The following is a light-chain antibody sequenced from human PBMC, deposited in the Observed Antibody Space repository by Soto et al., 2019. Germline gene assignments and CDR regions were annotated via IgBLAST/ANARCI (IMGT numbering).Light chain of an antibody. J-gene: IGLJ1*01. CDR2: DVS. V-gene: IGLV2-14*01. CDR1: SSDVGGYNY. CDR3: SSYTSSSTLEYV. Sequence: QSALTQPASVSGSPGQLITISCTGTSSDVGGYNYVSWYQQHPGKAPKLMIYDVSNRPSGVSNRFSGSKSGNTASLTISGLQAEDEADYYCSSYTSSSTLEYVFGTGTKVTVL.